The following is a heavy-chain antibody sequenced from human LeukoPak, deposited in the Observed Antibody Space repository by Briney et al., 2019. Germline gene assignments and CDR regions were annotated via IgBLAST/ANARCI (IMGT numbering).Heavy chain of an antibody. CDR1: GFTFSSYA. V-gene: IGHV3-23*01. Sequence: QPGGSLRLSCAASGFTFSSYAMSWVRQAPGKGLEWVSAISGSGGSTYYADSVKGRFTISRDNSKNTLYLQMNSLRAEDTAVYYCARGGESSGWYGRDFDYWGQGTLVTVSS. D-gene: IGHD6-19*01. CDR3: ARGGESSGWYGRDFDY. J-gene: IGHJ4*02. CDR2: ISGSGGST.